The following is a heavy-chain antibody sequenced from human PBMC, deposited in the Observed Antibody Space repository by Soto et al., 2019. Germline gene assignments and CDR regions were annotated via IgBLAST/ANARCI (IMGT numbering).Heavy chain of an antibody. CDR3: ASQQLGPSYYYGMDV. J-gene: IGHJ6*02. V-gene: IGHV1-69*12. CDR1: GGTFSSYA. CDR2: IIPIFGTA. D-gene: IGHD6-6*01. Sequence: QVQLVQSGAEVKKPGSSVKVSCKASGGTFSSYAISWVRQAPGQGLEWMGGIIPIFGTANYAQKFQGRGTITAEEATSTAYMELSSLRSEDTAVYYCASQQLGPSYYYGMDVWGQGTTVTVSS.